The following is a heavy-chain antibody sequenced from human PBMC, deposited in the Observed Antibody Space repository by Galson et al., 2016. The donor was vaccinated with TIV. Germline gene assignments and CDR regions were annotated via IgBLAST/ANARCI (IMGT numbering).Heavy chain of an antibody. Sequence: LSLTCTVSGGSISDYYWSWIRQLPGPGLEWIGYIHYRGIVNYNSSLKTRPTISVDTSKNQVSLKLNSVTAADTAVYSCARGKGGEVWICGENNYHYYIDVWGKGTTVTVSS. CDR2: IHYRGIV. V-gene: IGHV4-59*01. D-gene: IGHD3-3*01. CDR3: ARGKGGEVWICGENNYHYYIDV. J-gene: IGHJ6*03. CDR1: GGSISDYY.